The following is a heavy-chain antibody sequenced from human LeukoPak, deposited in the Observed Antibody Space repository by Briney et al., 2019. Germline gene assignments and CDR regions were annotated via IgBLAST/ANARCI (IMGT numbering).Heavy chain of an antibody. Sequence: PGGSLRLSCAASGFTFDDFAMHWVRHAPGKGLDRASGINWNSGTIAYAVSVKARFTSSRDDAKNSLYLQMNSLRADDTALYYCVKEGEMGQNYYGSGRYYYYMDVWGKGTMVTVSS. CDR2: INWNSGTI. D-gene: IGHD3-10*01. V-gene: IGHV3-9*01. J-gene: IGHJ6*03. CDR1: GFTFDDFA. CDR3: VKEGEMGQNYYGSGRYYYYMDV.